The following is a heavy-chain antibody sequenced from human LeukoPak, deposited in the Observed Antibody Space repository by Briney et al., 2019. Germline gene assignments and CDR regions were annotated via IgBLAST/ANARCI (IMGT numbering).Heavy chain of an antibody. Sequence: PGGSLRLSCAVSGFTFSSYAMSWVRQAPGKGLGWASTISGSGGSTYYADSVKGRFTISRDNSKNTLYLQMNSLRAEDTAVYYCAKPVAGTGYFDYWGQGTLVTVSS. D-gene: IGHD6-19*01. CDR2: ISGSGGST. V-gene: IGHV3-23*01. CDR3: AKPVAGTGYFDY. J-gene: IGHJ4*02. CDR1: GFTFSSYA.